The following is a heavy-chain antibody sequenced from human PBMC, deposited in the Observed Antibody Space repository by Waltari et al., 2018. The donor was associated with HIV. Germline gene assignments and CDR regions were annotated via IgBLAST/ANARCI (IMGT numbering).Heavy chain of an antibody. J-gene: IGHJ4*02. D-gene: IGHD3-22*01. CDR3: ARSPPQYDSSGYYCDY. CDR2: ISAHNGNT. CDR1: GNTLTIYG. Sequence: QVQLVQSGAEVKKPGASVKVSCKASGNTLTIYGFTWVRQPPGQGLEWMGWISAHNGNTNYAQKFQGRVTMTTDTSTSTAYMELRSLRSDDTAVYYCARSPPQYDSSGYYCDYWGQGTLVTVSS. V-gene: IGHV1-18*01.